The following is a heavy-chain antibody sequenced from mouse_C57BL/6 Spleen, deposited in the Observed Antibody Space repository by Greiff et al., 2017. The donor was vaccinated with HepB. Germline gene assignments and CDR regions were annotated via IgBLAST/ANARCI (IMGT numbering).Heavy chain of an antibody. D-gene: IGHD2-4*01. V-gene: IGHV5-4*01. J-gene: IGHJ2*01. CDR2: ISDGGSYT. Sequence: DVQLVESGGGLVKPGGSLKLSCAASGFTFSSYAMSWVRQTPEKRLEWVATISDGGSYTYYPDNVKGRFTISRDNAKNNLYLQMSHLKSEDTAMYYCAREGDYDGYYFDYWGQGTTLTVSS. CDR1: GFTFSSYA. CDR3: AREGDYDGYYFDY.